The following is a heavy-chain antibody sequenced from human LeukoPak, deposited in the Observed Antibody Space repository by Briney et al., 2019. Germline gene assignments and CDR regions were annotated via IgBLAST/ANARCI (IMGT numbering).Heavy chain of an antibody. CDR3: ARGVVPAVFFDY. J-gene: IGHJ4*02. CDR2: IYHSGST. D-gene: IGHD2-2*01. CDR1: GGSISSSNW. V-gene: IGHV4-4*02. Sequence: PSGTLSLTCAVSGGSISSSNWWSWVRQPPGKGLEWIGDIYHSGSTNYNSSLKSRATISVDKSNNQFSLKLISVTAADTAVYYCARGVVPAVFFDYWGQGTLVTVSS.